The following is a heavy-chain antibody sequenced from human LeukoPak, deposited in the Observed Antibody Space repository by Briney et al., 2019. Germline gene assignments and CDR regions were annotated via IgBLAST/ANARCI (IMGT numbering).Heavy chain of an antibody. CDR3: AREGRYYFDY. Sequence: GGSLRLSCAASGFTFSSYSMNWVRQAPGKGLEWVSYISSSSSTIYYADSVKGRFTISRDNAKNSLYLQMNSLRAEDTAVYYCAREGRYYFDYWGQGTLVTVSS. CDR1: GFTFSSYS. CDR2: ISSSSSTI. V-gene: IGHV3-48*01. J-gene: IGHJ4*02.